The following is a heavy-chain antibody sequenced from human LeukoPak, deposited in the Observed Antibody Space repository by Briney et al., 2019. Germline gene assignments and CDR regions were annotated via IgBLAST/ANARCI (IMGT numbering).Heavy chain of an antibody. CDR1: AYMFTGYY. J-gene: IGHJ6*03. CDR2: INPNSGGT. V-gene: IGHV1-2*02. D-gene: IGHD6-19*01. CDR3: ARVVAVTGTPVYYMDV. Sequence: ASVTVSCTASAYMFTGYYMHWVRQAPGQGLEWMGWINPNSGGTNYAQKFQGRVTMTRDTSISTAYMDLNRLRSDDTAVYYCARVVAVTGTPVYYMDVWGKGTTVTVSS.